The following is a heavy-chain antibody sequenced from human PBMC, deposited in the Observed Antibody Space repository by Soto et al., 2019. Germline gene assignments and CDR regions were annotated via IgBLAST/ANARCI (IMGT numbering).Heavy chain of an antibody. CDR3: PRYPGYYFDY. Sequence: SETLSLTYTVSGGSIGSGGYYWGWIRQHPGKGLEWIGYIYYSGITYYNPSLKSRVTISVDTSKNQFSLKLSSVTAADTAVYYCPRYPGYYFDYWGQGTLVTVSS. V-gene: IGHV4-31*03. J-gene: IGHJ4*02. CDR1: GGSIGSGGYY. CDR2: IYYSGIT.